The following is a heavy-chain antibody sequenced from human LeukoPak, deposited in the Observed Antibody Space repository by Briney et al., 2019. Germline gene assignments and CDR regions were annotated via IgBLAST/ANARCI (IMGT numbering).Heavy chain of an antibody. D-gene: IGHD6-19*01. CDR2: INPSGGST. CDR1: GYTFTSYC. Sequence: ASVKVSCKASGYTFTSYCMHWVRQAPGQGLEWMGIINPSGGSTSYAQKLQGRVTMTTDTSTSTAYMELRSLRSDDTAVYYCARVNSSERLVGYYYYMDVWGKGTTVTVSS. CDR3: ARVNSSERLVGYYYYMDV. J-gene: IGHJ6*03. V-gene: IGHV1-46*01.